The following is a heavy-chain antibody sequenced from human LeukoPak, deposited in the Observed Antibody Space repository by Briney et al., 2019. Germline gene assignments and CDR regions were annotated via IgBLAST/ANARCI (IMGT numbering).Heavy chain of an antibody. CDR1: GFTFSSYA. CDR2: ISYDGSNK. J-gene: IGHJ6*02. CDR3: AKDLTQMRYYYYGMDV. D-gene: IGHD1-14*01. V-gene: IGHV3-30-3*01. Sequence: GGSLRLSCAASGFTFSSYAMHWVRQAPGKGLEWVAVISYDGSNKYYADSVKGRFTISRDNSKNTLYLQMNSLRAEDTAVYYCAKDLTQMRYYYYGMDVWGQGTTVTVSS.